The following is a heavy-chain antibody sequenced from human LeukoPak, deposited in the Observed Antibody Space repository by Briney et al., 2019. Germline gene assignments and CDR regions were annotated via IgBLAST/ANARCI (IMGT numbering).Heavy chain of an antibody. Sequence: SETLSLTCTVSGGSISSYYWSWIRQPAGQGLEWIGRLYTSGSTNYNPSLKSGATISVDTSKNQFSLKLSSVTAADTAVYYCAGAISYDIFGGGVDDAFDIWGQGTMVTVSS. D-gene: IGHD3-9*01. CDR2: LYTSGST. CDR3: AGAISYDIFGGGVDDAFDI. V-gene: IGHV4-4*07. CDR1: GGSISSYY. J-gene: IGHJ3*02.